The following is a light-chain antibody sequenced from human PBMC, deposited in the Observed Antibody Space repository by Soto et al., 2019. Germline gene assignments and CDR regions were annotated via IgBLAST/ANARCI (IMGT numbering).Light chain of an antibody. CDR2: DAS. J-gene: IGKJ2*01. Sequence: ENGFYQSAGVLSLSPGERATLSCRASQSVSNDFLAWYQQKPGQAPRLLLYDASSRATGIPDRVSGSGSGTDFTLTISRLEPEDFAVYYCQQSASPPYALGQGTKVHIK. CDR1: QSVSNDF. CDR3: QQSASPPYA. V-gene: IGKV3-20*01.